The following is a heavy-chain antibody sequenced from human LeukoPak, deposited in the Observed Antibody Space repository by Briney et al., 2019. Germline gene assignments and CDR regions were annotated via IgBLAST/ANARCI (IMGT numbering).Heavy chain of an antibody. Sequence: PSETLSLTCTVSGGSINIINYYWGWIRQPPGEGLEWIGSAYYSGSTYYSPSLKSRVTISVDTSKNQFSLKLSSVTAADTAVYYCARVRYSDVLTGYYGDGYFDYWGQGTLVTVSS. D-gene: IGHD3-9*01. V-gene: IGHV4-39*07. CDR1: GGSINIINYY. CDR2: AYYSGST. CDR3: ARVRYSDVLTGYYGDGYFDY. J-gene: IGHJ4*02.